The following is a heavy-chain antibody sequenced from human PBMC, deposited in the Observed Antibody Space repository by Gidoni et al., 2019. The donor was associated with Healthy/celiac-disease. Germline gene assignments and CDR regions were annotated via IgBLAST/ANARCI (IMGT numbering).Heavy chain of an antibody. CDR3: ARKGERWDVLEKFYFGVDV. D-gene: IGHD3-10*01. CDR2: IVPVFGTG. V-gene: IGHV1-69*01. Sequence: QVQLVQSGAEVKKPGSSVKVSCKASGGTFSTSGIGWVRQAPGPGLEWVGGIVPVFGTGDYAQKFQGRVTITADESTSTAYMELSNLRSEDTAVYYCARKGERWDVLEKFYFGVDVWGQGTTVTVSS. CDR1: GGTFSTSG. J-gene: IGHJ6*02.